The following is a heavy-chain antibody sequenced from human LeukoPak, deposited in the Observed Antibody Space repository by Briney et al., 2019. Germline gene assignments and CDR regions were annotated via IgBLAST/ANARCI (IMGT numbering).Heavy chain of an antibody. CDR3: ARGRVDTAMGDY. CDR1: GGSISSGGYS. CDR2: IYHSGST. Sequence: PSETPSLTCAVSGGSISSGGYSWSWIRQPPGKGLEWIGYIYHSGSTFYNPSLESRVTISLDRSKNQFSLKLRSVTAADTAVYYCARGRVDTAMGDYWGQGTLVTVSS. V-gene: IGHV4-30-2*01. J-gene: IGHJ4*02. D-gene: IGHD5-18*01.